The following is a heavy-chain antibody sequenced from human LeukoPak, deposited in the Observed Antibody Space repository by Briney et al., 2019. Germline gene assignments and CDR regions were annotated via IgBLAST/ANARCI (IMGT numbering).Heavy chain of an antibody. CDR1: GFTFSSYS. Sequence: GGSLRLSCAASGFTFSSYSMNWVRQAPGKGLEWVSSISSSSSYIYYADSVKGRFTISRDNAKNSLYLQMNSLRAEDTAVYYCARAPRNYHEVGQFDPWGQGTLVTVSS. CDR3: ARAPRNYHEVGQFDP. CDR2: ISSSSSYI. V-gene: IGHV3-21*01. J-gene: IGHJ5*02. D-gene: IGHD4-11*01.